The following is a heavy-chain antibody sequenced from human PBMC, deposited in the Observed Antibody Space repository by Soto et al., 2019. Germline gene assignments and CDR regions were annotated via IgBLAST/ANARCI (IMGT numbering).Heavy chain of an antibody. CDR1: GYTFTGHY. Sequence: QVQLVQSGAEVKKPGASVKVSCKASGYTFTGHYIHWVRQAPEQGPEWMGEISSESGGTRYAQKFQGRVTLTRDTSITTVYMELSNLSPDDTAVYYCGRGQNGQLGVFYWGQGTLVTVSS. CDR3: GRGQNGQLGVFY. V-gene: IGHV1-2*02. J-gene: IGHJ4*02. CDR2: ISSESGGT. D-gene: IGHD1-1*01.